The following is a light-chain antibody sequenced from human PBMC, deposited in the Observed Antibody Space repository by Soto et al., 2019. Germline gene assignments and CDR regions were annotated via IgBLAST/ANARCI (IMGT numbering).Light chain of an antibody. Sequence: QSVLTQPPSVSGAPGQTVTISCAGTSSNIGSNYDVHWYQHLPGTAPKLLIFGYNNRPSGVPDRFSGSKSGPSASLAITGLQSEDEAAYYCQSYDSDLSAWVFGGGTKVTVL. CDR3: QSYDSDLSAWV. CDR1: SSNIGSNYD. V-gene: IGLV1-40*01. CDR2: GYN. J-gene: IGLJ3*02.